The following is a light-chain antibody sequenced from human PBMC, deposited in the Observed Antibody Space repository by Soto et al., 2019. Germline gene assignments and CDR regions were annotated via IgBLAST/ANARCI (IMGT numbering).Light chain of an antibody. V-gene: IGLV2-8*01. Sequence: ALTQPPSASGSPGQTVTISCTGTSSDVGGYNYVSWYQQHPGKAPKLMIYEVSKRPSGVPDRFSGSKSGNTASLTVSGLQAEDEADYYCSSYAGSNNLYVFGTGTKVTV. CDR1: SSDVGGYNY. CDR3: SSYAGSNNLYV. CDR2: EVS. J-gene: IGLJ1*01.